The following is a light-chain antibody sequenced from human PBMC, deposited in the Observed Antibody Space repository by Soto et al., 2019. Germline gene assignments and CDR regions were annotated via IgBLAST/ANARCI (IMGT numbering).Light chain of an antibody. CDR2: DFT. Sequence: QSALTQPASVSGSPGQSVTISCAGASRDVTDSDSVSWYQHRPGEAPELKILDFTYRPSGDSDRFSGSLSANPASLTISGLQVEDERDYFRGFYTNPGTYVSGPGTKLTVL. CDR1: SRDVTDSDS. V-gene: IGLV2-14*03. CDR3: GFYTNPGTYV. J-gene: IGLJ1*01.